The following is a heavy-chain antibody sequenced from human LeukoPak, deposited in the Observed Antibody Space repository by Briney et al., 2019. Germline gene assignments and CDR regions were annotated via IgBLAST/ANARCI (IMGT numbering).Heavy chain of an antibody. J-gene: IGHJ4*02. CDR3: ASEDVDTGDF. CDR2: ISHDGTNK. CDR1: GFTLTNAG. D-gene: IGHD5-18*01. Sequence: RTGGSLRLSCAGSGFTLTNAGIHWVRLAAGKGLEWVSFISHDGTNKYYSDSVDGRFTVSRLNSQNTVYLQMTDLRPDDTATYYCASEDVDTGDFWGQGTLVTVSS. V-gene: IGHV3-30*01.